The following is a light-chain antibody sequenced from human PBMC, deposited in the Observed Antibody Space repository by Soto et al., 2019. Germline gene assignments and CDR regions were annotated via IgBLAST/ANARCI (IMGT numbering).Light chain of an antibody. CDR3: QQYYDWPIT. Sequence: EIVLTHSAATVSVSPGERATLFCRASQGISTLLAWYQQKPGQAPRLLIYAASTRAAGIPARFSGSGSGTDFTLTISSLQSEDFAIYYCQQYYDWPITFGQGTRLEIK. CDR2: AAS. V-gene: IGKV3-15*01. CDR1: QGISTL. J-gene: IGKJ5*01.